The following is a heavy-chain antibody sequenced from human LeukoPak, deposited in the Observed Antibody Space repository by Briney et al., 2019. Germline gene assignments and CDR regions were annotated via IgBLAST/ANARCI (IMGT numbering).Heavy chain of an antibody. J-gene: IGHJ5*02. D-gene: IGHD6-19*01. CDR2: ISWNSGKI. Sequence: GGSLRLSCAASGFTFDDYAMHWVRQAPGKGLEWVSGISWNSGKIAYADSVKGRFTISRDNAKSSLYLQMNSLRAEDTAVYYCARDQTGITVAATGWFDPWGQGTLVTVSS. CDR3: ARDQTGITVAATGWFDP. V-gene: IGHV3-9*01. CDR1: GFTFDDYA.